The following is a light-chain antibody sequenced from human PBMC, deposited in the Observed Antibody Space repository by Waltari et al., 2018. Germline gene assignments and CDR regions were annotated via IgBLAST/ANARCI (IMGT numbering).Light chain of an antibody. Sequence: EIVLTQSPGTLSLSPGERATLSCRASQTLTTSLAWYQQRPGQAPRLLIDDASKRATGIPARFSGSGSGTDFSLTISSLEPEDFAVYYCQQRTNWPLTFGGGTKVEIK. V-gene: IGKV3-11*01. CDR3: QQRTNWPLT. J-gene: IGKJ4*01. CDR2: DAS. CDR1: QTLTTS.